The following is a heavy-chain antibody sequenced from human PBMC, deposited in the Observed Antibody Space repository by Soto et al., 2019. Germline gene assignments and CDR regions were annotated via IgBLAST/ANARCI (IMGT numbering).Heavy chain of an antibody. CDR1: GYTFATST. V-gene: IGHV1-18*01. CDR2: IKAYSGNT. J-gene: IGHJ4*02. D-gene: IGHD4-17*01. Sequence: QLQLVQSGPEAKKPGASVKVSCKASGYTFATSTIRWLRQAPGQGPEWMGWIKAYSGNTNYAQKLQGRLTMTTDTTTSTVYMELRSLTTDDTAIYYRAIADYGDDEYWGQGTLVTVSS. CDR3: AIADYGDDEY.